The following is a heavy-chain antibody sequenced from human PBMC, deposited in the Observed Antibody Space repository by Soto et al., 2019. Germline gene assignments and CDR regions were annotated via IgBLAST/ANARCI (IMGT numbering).Heavy chain of an antibody. CDR2: IIPIFGTA. V-gene: IGHV1-69*06. CDR3: ARVGDYDLWSGYYKGNWFDP. Sequence: QVQLVQSGAEVKKPGSSVKVSCKASGGTFSSYAISWVRQAPGQGLEWMGGIIPIFGTANYAQKFQGRVTITADKSTSTAYRELSSLRSEDTAVYYCARVGDYDLWSGYYKGNWFDPWGQGTLVTVSS. J-gene: IGHJ5*02. D-gene: IGHD3-3*01. CDR1: GGTFSSYA.